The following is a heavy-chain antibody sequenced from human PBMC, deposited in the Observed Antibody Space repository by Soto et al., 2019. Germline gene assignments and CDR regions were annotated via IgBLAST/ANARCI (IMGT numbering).Heavy chain of an antibody. CDR3: ARHMPSDYDYVWGSYYYYFDY. D-gene: IGHD3-16*01. CDR2: IYYSGST. V-gene: IGHV4-39*01. CDR1: GGSISSSSYY. Sequence: PSETPSLTCTVSGGSISSSSYYWGWIRQPPGKGLEWIGSIYYSGSTYYNPSLKSRVTISVDTSKNQFSLKLSSVTAADTAVYYCARHMPSDYDYVWGSYYYYFDYWGQGTLLTVSS. J-gene: IGHJ4*02.